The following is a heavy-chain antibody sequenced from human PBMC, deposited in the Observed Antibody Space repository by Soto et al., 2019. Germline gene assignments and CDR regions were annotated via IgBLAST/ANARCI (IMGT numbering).Heavy chain of an antibody. J-gene: IGHJ4*02. CDR3: AVGGGGFIAAAGTDY. CDR2: IIPIFGTA. CDR1: GGTFSSYA. V-gene: IGHV1-69*01. Sequence: QVQLVQSGAEVKKPGSSVKVSCKASGGTFSSYAISWVRQAPGQGLEWMGGIIPIFGTANYAQKFQGRVTITADESTGTAYVEVSSLGSEGRAVYYCAVGGGGFIAAAGTDYWGQGTLVTVSS. D-gene: IGHD6-13*01.